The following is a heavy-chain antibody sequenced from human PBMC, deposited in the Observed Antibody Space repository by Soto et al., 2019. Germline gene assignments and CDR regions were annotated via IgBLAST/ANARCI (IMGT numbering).Heavy chain of an antibody. V-gene: IGHV4-30-4*01. CDR1: GCSISSGDYY. D-gene: IGHD3-10*01. Sequence: SETLSLTCTVSGCSISSGDYYWSWIRQPPGKGLEWIGYIYYSGSTYYNPSLKSRVTISVDTSKNQFSLKLSSVTAADTAVYYCARVHRLLWPWTNWFDPWGQGTLVTVS. CDR2: IYYSGST. CDR3: ARVHRLLWPWTNWFDP. J-gene: IGHJ5*02.